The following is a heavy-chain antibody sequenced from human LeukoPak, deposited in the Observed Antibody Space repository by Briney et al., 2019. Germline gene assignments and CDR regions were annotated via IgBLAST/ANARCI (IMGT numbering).Heavy chain of an antibody. J-gene: IGHJ5*02. D-gene: IGHD2-21*02. Sequence: GASVKVSCKASGGTFSSYAISWVRQAPGQGLEWMGGIIPIFGTANYAQKFQGRVTITTDESTSTAYMELSSLRSEDTAVYYCARGVTPYCGGDCYRFRAWFDPWGQGTLVTVSS. CDR3: ARGVTPYCGGDCYRFRAWFDP. V-gene: IGHV1-69*05. CDR1: GGTFSSYA. CDR2: IIPIFGTA.